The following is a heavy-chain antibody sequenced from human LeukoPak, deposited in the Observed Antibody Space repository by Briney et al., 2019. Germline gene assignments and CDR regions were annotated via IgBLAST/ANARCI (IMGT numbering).Heavy chain of an antibody. CDR2: INYSGST. Sequence: SETLSLTCTVSGGSISSSTYYCGWIRQPPGKGLEWIGTINYSGSTFYNPSLKSRVTISVDTSKNQFSLMLNSVTAADTALYFCARARLSIVRGITNFDYWGQGTVVTVSS. V-gene: IGHV4-39*01. J-gene: IGHJ4*02. CDR1: GGSISSSTYY. CDR3: ARARLSIVRGITNFDY. D-gene: IGHD3-10*01.